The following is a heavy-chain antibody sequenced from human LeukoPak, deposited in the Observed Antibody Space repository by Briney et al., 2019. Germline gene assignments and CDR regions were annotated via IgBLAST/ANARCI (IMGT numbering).Heavy chain of an antibody. J-gene: IGHJ3*02. CDR2: ISGSSGII. V-gene: IGHV3-48*01. D-gene: IGHD6-19*01. CDR3: ARYGKRSGWYQRDDAFDI. CDR1: GFTFNTYT. Sequence: GGSLRLSCAASGFTFNTYTMNWVRQAPGKGLEWVSYISGSSGIIDYADSVRGRFTISRDNAKNSLYLQMNSLRAEDTAVYYCARYGKRSGWYQRDDAFDIWGQGTMVTVSS.